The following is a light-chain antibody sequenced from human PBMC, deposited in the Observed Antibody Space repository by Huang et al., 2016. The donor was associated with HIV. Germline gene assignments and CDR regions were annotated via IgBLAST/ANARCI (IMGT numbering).Light chain of an antibody. J-gene: IGKJ1*01. CDR3: QQHYGRQST. Sequence: IVMTQSPESLAVSLGGRASINCKSSQSLLYRSNNKHYLAWYQKKQGHPPTLLIYWASVRDVGVPERFSGGGSGTNFTLTINSLQADDVAVYYCQQHYGRQSTFGQGT. CDR1: QSLLYRSNNKHY. V-gene: IGKV4-1*01. CDR2: WAS.